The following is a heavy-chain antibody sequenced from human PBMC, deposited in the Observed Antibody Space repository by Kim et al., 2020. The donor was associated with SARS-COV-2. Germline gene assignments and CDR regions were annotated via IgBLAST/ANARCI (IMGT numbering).Heavy chain of an antibody. Sequence: GGSLRLSCAASGFTFSSYSMNWVRQAPGKGLEWVSYISSSSSTIYYADSVKGRFTISRDNAKNSLYLQMNSLRDEDTAVYYCARGPYCSSTSCHRSRYFDYWGQGTLVTVSS. CDR2: ISSSSSTI. V-gene: IGHV3-48*02. CDR3: ARGPYCSSTSCHRSRYFDY. CDR1: GFTFSSYS. D-gene: IGHD2-2*01. J-gene: IGHJ4*02.